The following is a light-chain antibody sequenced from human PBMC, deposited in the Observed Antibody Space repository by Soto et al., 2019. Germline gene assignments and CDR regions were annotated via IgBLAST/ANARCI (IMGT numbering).Light chain of an antibody. Sequence: DIQVTQSPSSLSASVGDGVIITCRANQNIDRWLAWYQQKPGKAPKLLISDASTLESGVPSRFSGSGFGTEFTLTISSLQPDDFATYYCQQYKTYWTFGQGTKVDIK. CDR2: DAS. CDR3: QQYKTYWT. V-gene: IGKV1-5*01. CDR1: QNIDRW. J-gene: IGKJ1*01.